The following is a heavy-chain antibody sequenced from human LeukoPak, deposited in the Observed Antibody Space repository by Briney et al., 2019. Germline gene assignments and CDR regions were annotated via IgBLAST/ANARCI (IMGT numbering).Heavy chain of an antibody. Sequence: PSETLSLTCAVYGGSFSGYYWSWIRQPPGKGLEWIGEINHSGSTNYSPSLKSRVTISVDTSKNQFSLKLSSVTAADTAVYYCARPRYSYYDFWSGPPGYWGQGTLVTVSS. D-gene: IGHD3-3*01. J-gene: IGHJ4*02. CDR3: ARPRYSYYDFWSGPPGY. V-gene: IGHV4-34*01. CDR1: GGSFSGYY. CDR2: INHSGST.